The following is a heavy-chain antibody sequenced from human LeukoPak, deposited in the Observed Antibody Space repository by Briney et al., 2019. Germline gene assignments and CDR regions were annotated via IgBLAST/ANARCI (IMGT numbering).Heavy chain of an antibody. CDR2: IYYSGST. CDR3: ARQSGYYYY. CDR1: GDSISNYY. V-gene: IGHV4-59*01. D-gene: IGHD3-3*01. J-gene: IGHJ4*02. Sequence: PSETLSLTCTVSGDSISNYYWSWVRQPPGKGLEWIGYIYYSGSTKYNPSLKGRVTISADTSKNQVSLKLSSVTAADTAVYFCARQSGYYYYWGQGTLVTVSS.